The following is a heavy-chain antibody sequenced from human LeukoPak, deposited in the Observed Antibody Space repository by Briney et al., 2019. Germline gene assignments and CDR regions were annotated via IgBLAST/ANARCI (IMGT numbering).Heavy chain of an antibody. CDR1: GFTFSSYW. J-gene: IGHJ4*02. CDR3: ASTYYYGSGSYSDFDY. Sequence: SGGSLRLSCAASGFTFSSYWMSWVRQAPGKGLEWVANIKQDGSEKYYVDSVKGRFTISRDNAKNSLYLQMNSLRAEDTAVYYCASTYYYGSGSYSDFDYWGQGTLVTVSS. D-gene: IGHD3-10*01. V-gene: IGHV3-7*01. CDR2: IKQDGSEK.